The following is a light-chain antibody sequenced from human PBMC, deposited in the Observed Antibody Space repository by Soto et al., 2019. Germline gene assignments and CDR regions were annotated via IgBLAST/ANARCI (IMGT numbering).Light chain of an antibody. Sequence: EILLTQCPGTRCWSAGGRATLSCRARQSVNNYLAWYQQTPGQAPRLLIYDASTRATGIPARFSGSGSGTDFTLTISSLETEDFAVYYCQQRIDWPFTFGGGTKVDIK. CDR1: QSVNNY. CDR2: DAS. J-gene: IGKJ4*01. V-gene: IGKV3-11*01. CDR3: QQRIDWPFT.